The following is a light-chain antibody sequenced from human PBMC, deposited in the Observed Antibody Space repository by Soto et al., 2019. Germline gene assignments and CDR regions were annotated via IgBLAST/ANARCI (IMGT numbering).Light chain of an antibody. Sequence: EIVLTQSPGTLSLSPGKRATLSCRASSRSISSSHLAWYQQKPGQAPRLLMYGASNRATGIPDRFSGSGSGTDFTLTISRLEPEDFAVYYCQQYGSSPWTFGQGTKVEIK. V-gene: IGKV3-20*01. J-gene: IGKJ1*01. CDR2: GAS. CDR1: SRSISSSH. CDR3: QQYGSSPWT.